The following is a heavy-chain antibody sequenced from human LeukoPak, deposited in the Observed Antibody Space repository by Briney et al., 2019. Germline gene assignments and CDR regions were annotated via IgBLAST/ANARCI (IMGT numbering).Heavy chain of an antibody. J-gene: IGHJ5*02. CDR2: MNPNSGNT. CDR3: ARSPYYYDSSDVESEGNWFDL. D-gene: IGHD3-22*01. CDR1: GYTFTSYD. V-gene: IGHV1-8*03. Sequence: ASVKVSCKASGYTFTSYDINWVRQATGQGLEWMGWMNPNSGNTGYAQKFQGRVTITRNTSISTAYMELSSLRSEDTAVYYCARSPYYYDSSDVESEGNWFDLWGQGTLVTVSS.